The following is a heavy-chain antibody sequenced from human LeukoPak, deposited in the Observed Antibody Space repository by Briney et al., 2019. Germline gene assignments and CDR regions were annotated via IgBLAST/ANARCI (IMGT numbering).Heavy chain of an antibody. V-gene: IGHV3-33*06. Sequence: GGSLRLSCAASGFPFSSYAMHWVRQAPGKGLEWVAVIWYDGSNKYYADSVKGRFTISRDNSKNTLYLQMNSLRAEDTAVYYCAKGTTVTTYWGQGTLVTVSS. CDR3: AKGTTVTTY. D-gene: IGHD4-17*01. CDR1: GFPFSSYA. CDR2: IWYDGSNK. J-gene: IGHJ4*02.